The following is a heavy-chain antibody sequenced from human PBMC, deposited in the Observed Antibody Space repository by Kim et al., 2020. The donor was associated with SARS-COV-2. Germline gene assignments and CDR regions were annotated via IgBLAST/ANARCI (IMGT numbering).Heavy chain of an antibody. V-gene: IGHV3-23*01. CDR3: AKDGGGWFTSGWYYFDD. Sequence: GGSLRLSCAASGFTYSNYAMSWVRQAPGKGPEWVSAISGGSANTYYADSVKGRFTISRDNSKNTLYLHLNSLRVEDTAVYFCAKDGGGWFTSGWYYFDDWGPGTLVTVSS. CDR1: GFTYSNYA. J-gene: IGHJ4*02. D-gene: IGHD6-19*01. CDR2: ISGGSANT.